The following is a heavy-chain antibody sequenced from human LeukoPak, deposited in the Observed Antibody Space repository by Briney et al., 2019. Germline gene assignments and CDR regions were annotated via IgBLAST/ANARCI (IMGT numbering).Heavy chain of an antibody. D-gene: IGHD3-10*01. Sequence: PGGSLRLSCAASGFTFSSHWMSWVRQAPGKGLEWVANIKQDGSEKYYVDSVKGRFTISRDNAKNSLYLQMNSLRVEDTAVYYCASLWFGELYYYYMDVWGKGTTVTVSS. V-gene: IGHV3-7*01. J-gene: IGHJ6*03. CDR3: ASLWFGELYYYYMDV. CDR2: IKQDGSEK. CDR1: GFTFSSHW.